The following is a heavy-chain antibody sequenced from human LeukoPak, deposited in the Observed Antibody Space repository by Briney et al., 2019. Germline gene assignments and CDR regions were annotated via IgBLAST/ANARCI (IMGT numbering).Heavy chain of an antibody. CDR1: GYTFSKYG. D-gene: IGHD1-26*01. Sequence: ASVKVSCKTSGYTFSKYGISWVRQAPGQGLEWMGWISPDNGNTDYAQKLQGRVTMTTDTSTSTAYMELRSLRSDDTAVYYCARDTSGSYRTPWDYWGQGTLVTVSS. CDR3: ARDTSGSYRTPWDY. CDR2: ISPDNGNT. V-gene: IGHV1-18*01. J-gene: IGHJ4*02.